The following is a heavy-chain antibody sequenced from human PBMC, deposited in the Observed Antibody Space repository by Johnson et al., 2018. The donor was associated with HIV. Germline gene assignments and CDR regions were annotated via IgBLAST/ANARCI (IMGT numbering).Heavy chain of an antibody. D-gene: IGHD6-19*01. CDR1: GFTFSSYW. Sequence: VQLVESGGGLVQPGGSLRLSCAASGFTFSSYWMSWVRQAPGKGLEWVSAISGSGGSTYYADSVKGRFTISRDNSKNTLYLQMNSLRAEDTAVENCASTSSGWFYAFDSWGQGTMVTVSS. V-gene: IGHV3-23*04. J-gene: IGHJ3*02. CDR2: ISGSGGST. CDR3: ASTSSGWFYAFDS.